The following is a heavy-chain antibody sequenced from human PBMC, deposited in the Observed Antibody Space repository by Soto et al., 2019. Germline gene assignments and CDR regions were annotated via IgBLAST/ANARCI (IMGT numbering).Heavy chain of an antibody. CDR2: ISAYNGNT. Sequence: QVQLVQSGAEVKKPGASVKVSCKASGYTFTSYGISWVRQAPGQGLGWMGWISAYNGNTNYAQKHQGRVNMTTDTSTSTAYMELRSLRADDTAVYYCARVRLLSFMGSGSPGFDYWGQGTLVTVSS. CDR3: ARVRLLSFMGSGSPGFDY. CDR1: GYTFTSYG. J-gene: IGHJ4*02. V-gene: IGHV1-18*01. D-gene: IGHD3-10*01.